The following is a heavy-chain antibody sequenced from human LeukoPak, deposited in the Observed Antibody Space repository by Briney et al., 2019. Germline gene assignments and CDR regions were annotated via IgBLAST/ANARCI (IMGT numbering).Heavy chain of an antibody. V-gene: IGHV1-18*01. CDR3: ARDPEDIVVVPAAISNWFDL. Sequence: GASVKVSCKASGYTFTSYGISWVRQAPGQGLEWMGWISAYNGNTNYAQKLQGRVTMTTDTSTSTAYMELRSLRSDDTAVYYCARDPEDIVVVPAAISNWFDLWGQGTLVTVSS. CDR1: GYTFTSYG. D-gene: IGHD2-2*01. J-gene: IGHJ5*02. CDR2: ISAYNGNT.